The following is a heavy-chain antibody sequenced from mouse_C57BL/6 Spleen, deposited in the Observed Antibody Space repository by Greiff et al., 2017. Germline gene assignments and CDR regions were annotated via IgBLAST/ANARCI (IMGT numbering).Heavy chain of an antibody. Sequence: QVQLKQSGPGLVAPSQSLSITCTVSGFSLTSYGVHWVRQPPGKGLEWLVVIWSDGSTTYNSALKSRLGISKDNSKSQVFVKMSSLQADDTAMYYCARAGGSSSGYFDVWGTGTTVTVSS. J-gene: IGHJ1*03. CDR1: GFSLTSYG. D-gene: IGHD1-1*01. CDR3: ARAGGSSSGYFDV. CDR2: IWSDGST. V-gene: IGHV2-6*03.